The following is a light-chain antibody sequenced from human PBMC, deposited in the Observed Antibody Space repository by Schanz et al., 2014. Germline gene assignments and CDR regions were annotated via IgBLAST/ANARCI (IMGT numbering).Light chain of an antibody. CDR3: QQPGS. CDR2: DAS. J-gene: IGKJ4*01. CDR1: QSMGTW. Sequence: DIQMTQSPSTLSASVGDRVTITCRASQSMGTWLAWYQQKPGKAPKLLIYDASNLAIGVPSRFSGSGSGTEFTLAISSLQPEDFATYFCQQPGSFGGGTKVEIK. V-gene: IGKV1-5*01.